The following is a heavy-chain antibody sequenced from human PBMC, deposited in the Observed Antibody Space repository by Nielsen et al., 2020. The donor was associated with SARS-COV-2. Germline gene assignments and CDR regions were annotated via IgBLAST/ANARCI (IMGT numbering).Heavy chain of an antibody. CDR1: GGSFSGYY. V-gene: IGHV4-34*01. D-gene: IGHD6-13*01. CDR2: INHSGST. Sequence: SETLSLTCAVYGGSFSGYYWSWIRQPPGKGLEWIGEINHSGSTNYNPSLKSRVTISVDKSKNQFSLKLSSVTAADTAVYYCAGSSSWYAYYYGMDVWGQGTTVTVSS. J-gene: IGHJ6*02. CDR3: AGSSSWYAYYYGMDV.